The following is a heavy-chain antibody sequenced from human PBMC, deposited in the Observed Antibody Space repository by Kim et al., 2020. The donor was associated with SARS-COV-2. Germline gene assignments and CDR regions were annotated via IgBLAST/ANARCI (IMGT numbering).Heavy chain of an antibody. CDR3: ARGGTVTTRYYYYGMDV. V-gene: IGHV3-74*01. D-gene: IGHD4-17*01. CDR2: INSDGSST. Sequence: GGSLRLSCAASGFTFSNYWMHWVRQAPGKGLVWVSRINSDGSSTTYADSVKGRFTISRDNAKNTLYLQMNSLRAEDTAVYYCARGGTVTTRYYYYGMDVWGQGTTGTVSS. CDR1: GFTFSNYW. J-gene: IGHJ6*01.